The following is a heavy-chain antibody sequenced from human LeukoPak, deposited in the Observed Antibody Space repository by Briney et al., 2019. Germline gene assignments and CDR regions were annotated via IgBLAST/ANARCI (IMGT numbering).Heavy chain of an antibody. CDR2: ITADSGTT. CDR1: GFTFSTKS. J-gene: IGHJ4*02. Sequence: GGSLRLSCAVSGFTFSTKSMNWVRQAPGKGLEWVSHITADSGTTYYADSVKGRFTISRDNAKNSLYLQMNSLRDEDTAVYYCASRDYFDYWGQGTLVTVSS. V-gene: IGHV3-48*02. CDR3: ASRDYFDY.